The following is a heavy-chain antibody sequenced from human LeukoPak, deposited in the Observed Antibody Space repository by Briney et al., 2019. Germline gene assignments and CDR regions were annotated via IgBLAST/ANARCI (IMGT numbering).Heavy chain of an antibody. CDR2: INPKSGGT. J-gene: IGHJ5*01. V-gene: IGHV1-2*02. CDR1: GYTLTGYY. D-gene: IGHD3-3*01. CDR3: ARAYDNSLGNWFDF. Sequence: ASVKVSCKASGYTLTGYYMHWVRQAPGQGLEWMGWINPKSGGTNHAQKFQGRVTMTRDTSISTAYMELSRLRSDDTAVYYCARAYDNSLGNWFDFWGQGTLVTVSS.